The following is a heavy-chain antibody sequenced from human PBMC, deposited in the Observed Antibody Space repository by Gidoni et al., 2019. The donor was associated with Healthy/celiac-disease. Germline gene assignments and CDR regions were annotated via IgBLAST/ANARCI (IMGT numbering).Heavy chain of an antibody. CDR1: GHTFSGYY. Sequence: QVQLVQSGAEVKKPGASVKVSCKASGHTFSGYYMHWVRQAPGQGLEWMGWINPNSGGTNYAQKFQGRITMTRDTSISTAYMELGRLGSDDTAVYYCARAGDILTGYVLDYWGQGTLVTVSS. D-gene: IGHD3-9*01. V-gene: IGHV1-2*02. CDR3: ARAGDILTGYVLDY. J-gene: IGHJ4*02. CDR2: INPNSGGT.